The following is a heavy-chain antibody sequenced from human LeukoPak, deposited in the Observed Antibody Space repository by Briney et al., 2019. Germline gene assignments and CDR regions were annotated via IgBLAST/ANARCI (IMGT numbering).Heavy chain of an antibody. Sequence: GGSLRLSCVTSGFTFSNNWMSGVRQAPGKGREWVANVKQDGNERYYVDSVKGRFTISRDNAKNSLYLQMNSLRAEDTAVYYCTTIAARPGGYWGQGTLVTVSS. CDR1: GFTFSNNW. CDR2: VKQDGNER. J-gene: IGHJ4*02. CDR3: TTIAARPGGY. V-gene: IGHV3-7*03. D-gene: IGHD6-6*01.